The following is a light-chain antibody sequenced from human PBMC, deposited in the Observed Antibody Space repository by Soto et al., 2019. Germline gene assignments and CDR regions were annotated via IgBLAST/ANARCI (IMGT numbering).Light chain of an antibody. Sequence: QSALTQPRSVSGSPGQSVTISCTGTSSDVGGYNFVSWYQHHPGKAPQLMIYDVTERPSGVPDRFSGSKSGNTASLTISGLQAEDEADYYCCSYAGSYTWVFGGGTKLTVL. CDR2: DVT. J-gene: IGLJ2*01. CDR1: SSDVGGYNF. V-gene: IGLV2-11*01. CDR3: CSYAGSYTWV.